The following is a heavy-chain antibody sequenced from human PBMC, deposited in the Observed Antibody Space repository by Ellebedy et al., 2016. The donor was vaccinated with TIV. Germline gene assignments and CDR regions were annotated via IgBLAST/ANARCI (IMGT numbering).Heavy chain of an antibody. CDR1: GFTFRSYM. CDR2: ISNDGSNT. Sequence: PGGSLRLSCAASGFTFRSYMMHWVRQAPGKGLVWVSRISNDGSNTNYADSVKGRFTISRDNARNTLYLKMNSLRAEDAAVYYCARDFPGDQQPPDYWGQGTVVTVSS. J-gene: IGHJ4*02. V-gene: IGHV3-74*01. CDR3: ARDFPGDQQPPDY. D-gene: IGHD6-13*01.